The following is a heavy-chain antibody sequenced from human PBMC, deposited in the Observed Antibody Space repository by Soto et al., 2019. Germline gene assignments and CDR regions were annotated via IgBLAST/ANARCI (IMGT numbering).Heavy chain of an antibody. V-gene: IGHV3-7*01. D-gene: IGHD3-3*01. CDR1: GFTFSSYW. CDR3: ARDQAYDFWSGYYLPNAFDI. Sequence: PGGSLRLSCAASGFTFSSYWMSWVRQAPGKGLEWVANIKQDGSEKYYVDSVKGRFTISRDNAKNSLYLQMNSLRAEDTAVYYCARDQAYDFWSGYYLPNAFDIWGQGPIVTV. CDR2: IKQDGSEK. J-gene: IGHJ3*02.